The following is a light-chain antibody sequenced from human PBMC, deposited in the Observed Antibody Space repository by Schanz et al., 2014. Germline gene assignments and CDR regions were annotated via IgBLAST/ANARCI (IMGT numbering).Light chain of an antibody. Sequence: QSALTQPASVSGSPGQSITISCTGTSSDVGNYDLVSWYRHYPGKAPKLLIYEVTKRPSGVSNRFSGSKSGNTASLTISGLQAEDEADYYCSSYTSSNTVVFGGGTKLTVL. CDR3: SSYTSSNTVV. CDR1: SSDVGNYDL. J-gene: IGLJ3*02. CDR2: EVT. V-gene: IGLV2-14*02.